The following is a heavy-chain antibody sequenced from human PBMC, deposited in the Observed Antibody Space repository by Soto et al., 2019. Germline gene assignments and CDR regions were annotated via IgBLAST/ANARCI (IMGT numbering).Heavy chain of an antibody. Sequence: SETLSLTCTVSTGSISPYYWTWIRQPPGKGLEWIGDIYYTGSTNYNPSLKSRVTISVDKSKNQFSLKLSSVTAADTAVYYCAVDTAMGLDVWGKGTTVTVSS. D-gene: IGHD5-18*01. CDR1: TGSISPYY. CDR2: IYYTGST. CDR3: AVDTAMGLDV. J-gene: IGHJ6*04. V-gene: IGHV4-59*12.